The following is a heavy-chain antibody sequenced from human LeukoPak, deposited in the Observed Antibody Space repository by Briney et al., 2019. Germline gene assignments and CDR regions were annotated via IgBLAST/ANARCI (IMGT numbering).Heavy chain of an antibody. CDR2: INHSGST. CDR1: GGSFSGYY. Sequence: SETLSLTCAVSGGSFSGYYWSWIRQPPGKGLEWIGEINHSGSTNYNPSLTSRVTISVDTSKNQFSLKLSSVTAADAAVYYCARVHSSGYYNIDYWGQGTLVTVSS. CDR3: ARVHSSGYYNIDY. J-gene: IGHJ4*02. V-gene: IGHV4-34*01. D-gene: IGHD3-22*01.